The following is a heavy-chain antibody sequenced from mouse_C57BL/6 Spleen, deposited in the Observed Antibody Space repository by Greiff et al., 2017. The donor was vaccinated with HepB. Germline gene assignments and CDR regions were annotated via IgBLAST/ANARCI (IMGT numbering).Heavy chain of an antibody. V-gene: IGHV1-82*01. CDR3: ARSYYSPYFDY. Sequence: QVPLQQSGPELVKPGASVTISCKASGYAFSSSWMNWVKQRTGKGLEWIGRIYPGAGDTNYNGKFTGTATLTADKSSSTAYMQLSSLTSEDSAVYFCARSYYSPYFDYWGQGTTLTVSS. J-gene: IGHJ2*01. CDR1: GYAFSSSW. CDR2: IYPGAGDT. D-gene: IGHD2-12*01.